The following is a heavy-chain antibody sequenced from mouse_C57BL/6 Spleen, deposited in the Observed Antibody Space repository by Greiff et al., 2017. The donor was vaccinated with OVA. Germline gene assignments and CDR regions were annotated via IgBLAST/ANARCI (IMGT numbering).Heavy chain of an antibody. V-gene: IGHV14-4*01. Sequence: VQLKESGAELVRPGASVKLSCTASGFNIKDDYMHWVKQRPEQGLEWIGWIDPENGDTEYASKFQGKATITADTSSNTAYLQLSSLTSEDTAVYYCTTHYYGSSYEAMDYWGQGTSVTVSS. CDR3: TTHYYGSSYEAMDY. CDR1: GFNIKDDY. D-gene: IGHD1-1*01. CDR2: IDPENGDT. J-gene: IGHJ4*01.